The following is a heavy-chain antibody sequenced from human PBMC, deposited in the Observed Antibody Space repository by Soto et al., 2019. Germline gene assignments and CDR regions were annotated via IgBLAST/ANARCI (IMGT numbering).Heavy chain of an antibody. CDR1: GDSMSSGTYH. Sequence: QLQLQESGPGLVKPSETLSLTCSVSGDSMSSGTYHWDWIRQPPGKGLEWIGTIYYSGTTHYNPSRNSRVTISVDTSECQFFRNLSSVTAADTAVYCCAGHYASGHYYSPVDYWGQGALVTVSS. D-gene: IGHD3-10*01. CDR2: IYYSGTT. CDR3: AGHYASGHYYSPVDY. V-gene: IGHV4-39*01. J-gene: IGHJ4*02.